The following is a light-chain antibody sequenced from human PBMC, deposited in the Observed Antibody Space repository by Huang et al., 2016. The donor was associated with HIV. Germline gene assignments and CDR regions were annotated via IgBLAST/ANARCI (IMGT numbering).Light chain of an antibody. J-gene: IGKJ1*01. CDR2: GAS. CDR1: QSVNSAY. V-gene: IGKV3-20*01. CDR3: QQYGSSPAT. Sequence: EIVLTQSPGTLSLSPGERTTLSCRASQSVNSAYLAWYQQKPGQAPRLLIYGASTRATGIPGRFSGSGSGTDFTLTISRLQPEDFAVYYCQQYGSSPATFGQGTKVEVK.